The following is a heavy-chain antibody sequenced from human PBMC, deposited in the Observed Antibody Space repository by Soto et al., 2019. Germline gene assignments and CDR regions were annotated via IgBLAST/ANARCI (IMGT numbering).Heavy chain of an antibody. D-gene: IGHD3-22*01. CDR2: VSSSGST. J-gene: IGHJ5*02. Sequence: SETLSLTCTVSGGSINDYYWNWIRQPPGKGLEWIGHVSSSGSTKYTPSLQSRVTISVGTSKNQFSLRLNSVTAADTAVYYCARVEGNYYDSSGHYVSCFDPWGQGIMVTVSS. CDR3: ARVEGNYYDSSGHYVSCFDP. V-gene: IGHV4-59*01. CDR1: GGSINDYY.